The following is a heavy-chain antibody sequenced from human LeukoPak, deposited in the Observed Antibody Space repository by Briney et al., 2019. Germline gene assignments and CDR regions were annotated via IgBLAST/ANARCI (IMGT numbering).Heavy chain of an antibody. Sequence: GGSLRLSCAASGFTFSSYSMNWVRQAPGKGLEWVSSISSSSSYLYYADSVKGRYTISRDNAKNSLYLQMNSLRAEDTAVYYRARERTYSSSWYYFDYWGQGTLVTVSP. CDR1: GFTFSSYS. J-gene: IGHJ4*02. V-gene: IGHV3-21*01. CDR2: ISSSSSYL. D-gene: IGHD6-13*01. CDR3: ARERTYSSSWYYFDY.